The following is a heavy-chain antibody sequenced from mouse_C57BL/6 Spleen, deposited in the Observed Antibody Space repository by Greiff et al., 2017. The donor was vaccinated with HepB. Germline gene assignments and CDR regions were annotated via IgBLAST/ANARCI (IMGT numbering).Heavy chain of an antibody. CDR3: TRYGNWYFDV. J-gene: IGHJ1*03. Sequence: QVQLQQSGAELVRPGASVTLSCKPSGYTFTDYEMHWVKQTPVHGLEWIGAIDPETGGTAYNQKFKGKAILTADKSSSTAYMELRSLTSEDSAVYYCTRYGNWYFDVWGTGTTVTVSS. D-gene: IGHD2-1*01. CDR1: GYTFTDYE. CDR2: IDPETGGT. V-gene: IGHV1-15*01.